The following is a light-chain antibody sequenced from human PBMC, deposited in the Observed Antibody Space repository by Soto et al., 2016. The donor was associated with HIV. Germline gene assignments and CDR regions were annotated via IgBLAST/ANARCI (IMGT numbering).Light chain of an antibody. CDR1: NIGTKS. V-gene: IGLV3-21*03. J-gene: IGLJ1*01. Sequence: SYVLTQPPSGSLAPGKTARISCGGNNIGTKSVHWYQQKPGQAPVLVVYDDTDRPSGIPERFSAANSGNTATLTISRVEAGDEADYYCQVWHSSSAHYVFGPGAKVTVL. CDR2: DDT. CDR3: QVWHSSSAHYV.